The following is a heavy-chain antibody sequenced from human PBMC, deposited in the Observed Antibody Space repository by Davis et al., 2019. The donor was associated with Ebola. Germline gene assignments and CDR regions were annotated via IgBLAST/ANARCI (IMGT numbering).Heavy chain of an antibody. J-gene: IGHJ6*02. Sequence: GSLRLSCTVSGGSISSYYWGWIRQPPGKGLEWIGSIYYSGSTNYNPSLKSRVTISVDTSKNQFSLKLSSVTAADTAVYYCARGRLAAAGTIYYYYYGMDVWGQGTTVTVSS. CDR1: GGSISSYY. CDR3: ARGRLAAAGTIYYYYYGMDV. D-gene: IGHD6-13*01. V-gene: IGHV4-39*07. CDR2: IYYSGST.